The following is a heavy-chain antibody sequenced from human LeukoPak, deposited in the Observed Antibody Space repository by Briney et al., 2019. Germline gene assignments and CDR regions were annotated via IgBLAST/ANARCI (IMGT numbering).Heavy chain of an antibody. CDR1: GYSISSGYY. CDR3: ARDRGYYYGSGSLIRRSFFDY. J-gene: IGHJ4*02. Sequence: SETLSLTCTVSGYSISSGYYWGWIRQPPGKGLEWIGSIYHSGSTYYNPSLKGRVTISVDTSKNQFSLKLSSVTAADTAVYYCARDRGYYYGSGSLIRRSFFDYWGQGTLVTVSS. D-gene: IGHD3-10*01. V-gene: IGHV4-38-2*02. CDR2: IYHSGST.